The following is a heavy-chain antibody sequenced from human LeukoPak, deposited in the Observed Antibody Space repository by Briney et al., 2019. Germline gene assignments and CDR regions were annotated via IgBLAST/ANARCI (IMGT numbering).Heavy chain of an antibody. CDR2: ISSSGTYI. V-gene: IGHV3-21*01. D-gene: IGHD3-22*01. Sequence: GGSLRLSCAASGFNFSTYSMHWVRQAPGKGLEWVSSISSSGTYIYYADSVKGRFTISRDNAKNSLYLQMNSLRAEDTAVYYCASNYYDTYYYYYMDVWGKGTTVTISS. CDR3: ASNYYDTYYYYYMDV. CDR1: GFNFSTYS. J-gene: IGHJ6*03.